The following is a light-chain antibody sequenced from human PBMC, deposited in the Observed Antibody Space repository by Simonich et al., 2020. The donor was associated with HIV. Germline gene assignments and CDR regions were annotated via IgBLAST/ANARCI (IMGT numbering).Light chain of an antibody. CDR1: QGLSSY. V-gene: IGKV1-9*01. CDR3: QQLNSYPPPFT. J-gene: IGKJ3*01. Sequence: IQLTQSPSFLSASVGDRVTITCRASQGLSSYLAWYQQKPGKAPKLLIYAASHLQSGVPSRFSGSRSGTEFTLTISSLQPEDFATYYCQQLNSYPPPFTFGPGTKVDVK. CDR2: AAS.